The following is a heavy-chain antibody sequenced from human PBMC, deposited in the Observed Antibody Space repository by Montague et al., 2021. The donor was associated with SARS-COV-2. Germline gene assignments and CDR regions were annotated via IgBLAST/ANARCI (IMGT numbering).Heavy chain of an antibody. V-gene: IGHV4-34*01. CDR3: ARGRIEVSMIVVVLTGSSYYMDV. D-gene: IGHD3-22*01. CDR1: GGSFSGHY. Sequence: SETLSLTCAVYGGSFSGHYWSWIRQPPGKGLEWIGEINNSGRTNXNPSLKSRVTISVDTSKNQFSLKLHSVTAADTAVYYCARGRIEVSMIVVVLTGSSYYMDVWGKGTTATVSS. CDR2: INNSGRT. J-gene: IGHJ6*03.